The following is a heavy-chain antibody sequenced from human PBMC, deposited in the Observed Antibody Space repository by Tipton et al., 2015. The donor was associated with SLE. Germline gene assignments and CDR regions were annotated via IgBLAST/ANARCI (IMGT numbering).Heavy chain of an antibody. V-gene: IGHV4-59*11. D-gene: IGHD3-16*01. CDR3: ARDLPQSGGDAFNI. Sequence: TLSLTFTVSGGSISSHYLSWIRQPPGKGLEWIGYIYYSGSTNYKPSLKSRVTISVDTPKNQFSLKLSSVPAADTAVYYCARDLPQSGGDAFNIWGQGTMVTVSS. J-gene: IGHJ3*02. CDR1: GGSISSHY. CDR2: IYYSGST.